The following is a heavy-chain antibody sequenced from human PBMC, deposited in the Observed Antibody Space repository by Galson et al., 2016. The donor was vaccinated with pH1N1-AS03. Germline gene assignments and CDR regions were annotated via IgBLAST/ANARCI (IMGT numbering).Heavy chain of an antibody. Sequence: SLRLSCAASGFTFSIYAMHWVRQAPGKGLEWVSGVGGVDGSLWYAESVKGRFTVSRDNSKGTLYLQMNSLRAEDTAVYYCARGWRENSFDMWGQGTMVTVSS. J-gene: IGHJ3*02. CDR2: VGGVDGSL. CDR1: GFTFSIYA. D-gene: IGHD2/OR15-2a*01. V-gene: IGHV3-23*01. CDR3: ARGWRENSFDM.